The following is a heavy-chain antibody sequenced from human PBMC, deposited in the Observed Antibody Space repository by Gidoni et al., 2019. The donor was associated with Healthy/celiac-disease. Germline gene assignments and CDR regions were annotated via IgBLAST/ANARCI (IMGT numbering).Heavy chain of an antibody. CDR2: IYYSGST. D-gene: IGHD2-15*01. CDR3: ARPCSGGSCYPGGAFDI. V-gene: IGHV4-39*01. CDR1: GGPISSSSYY. J-gene: IGHJ3*02. Sequence: QLQLQESGPGLVKPSETLSLTCTVSGGPISSSSYYWGWIRQPPGKGLEWIGSIYYSGSTYYNPSLKSRVTISVDTSKNQFSLKLSSVTAADTAVYYCARPCSGGSCYPGGAFDIWGQGTMVTVSS.